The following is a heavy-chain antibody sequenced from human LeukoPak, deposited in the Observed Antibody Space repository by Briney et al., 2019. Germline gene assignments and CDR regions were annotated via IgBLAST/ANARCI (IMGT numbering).Heavy chain of an antibody. J-gene: IGHJ4*02. D-gene: IGHD2-15*01. Sequence: AASVKVSCKASGYTFTGHYMHWVRQAPGQGLEWMGWINPNSGGTNYAQKFQGRVTMTRDTSISTAYMELSRLRSDDTAVYYCARDLIGSQRLLQSSGGSCYGYWGQGTLVTVSS. CDR2: INPNSGGT. CDR3: ARDLIGSQRLLQSSGGSCYGY. V-gene: IGHV1-2*02. CDR1: GYTFTGHY.